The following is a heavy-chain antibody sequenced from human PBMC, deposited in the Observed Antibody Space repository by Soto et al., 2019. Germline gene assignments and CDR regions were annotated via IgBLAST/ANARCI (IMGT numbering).Heavy chain of an antibody. V-gene: IGHV3-23*01. CDR1: GFTFSNYD. D-gene: IGHD2-2*01. Sequence: EVQLLESGGGLVQPGGSLRLSCAASGFTFSNYDMSWVRQAPGKGLEWASTISGGGGRIYYADSVKGRFTICRDNSKNTVNMQMNSLRAEDTAVYYCAKRPASPVCFDHCGQATLVTVSS. J-gene: IGHJ4*02. CDR2: ISGGGGRI. CDR3: AKRPASPVCFDH.